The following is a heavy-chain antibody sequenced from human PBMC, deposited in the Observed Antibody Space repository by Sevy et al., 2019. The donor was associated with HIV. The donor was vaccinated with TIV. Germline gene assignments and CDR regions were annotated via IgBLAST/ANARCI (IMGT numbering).Heavy chain of an antibody. CDR3: ARDQHHVGWPLDY. V-gene: IGHV3-33*01. Sequence: GGSLRLSCAASGSTFSSYGMHWVRQAPGKGLEWVAVIWYDGNNQYYADSVKGRFTISRDNSKNALYLQMNSLSPEDTAVYYCARDQHHVGWPLDYWGQGTLVTVSS. D-gene: IGHD6-13*01. CDR1: GSTFSSYG. CDR2: IWYDGNNQ. J-gene: IGHJ4*02.